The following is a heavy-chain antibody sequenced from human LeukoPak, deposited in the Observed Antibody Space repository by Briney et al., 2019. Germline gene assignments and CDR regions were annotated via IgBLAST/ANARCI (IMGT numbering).Heavy chain of an antibody. J-gene: IGHJ4*02. V-gene: IGHV3-30*03. CDR1: GFTFSSYG. Sequence: GGSLRLSCAASGFTFSSYGMHWVRQAPGQGLEWVAVISYGGSNKYYADSVKGRFTISRDNSKNTLYVQMNRLRAEDTAVYYCARDWGLYYDSRGYSTRTSYFDYWGQGTLVTVCS. CDR3: ARDWGLYYDSRGYSTRTSYFDY. CDR2: ISYGGSNK. D-gene: IGHD3-22*01.